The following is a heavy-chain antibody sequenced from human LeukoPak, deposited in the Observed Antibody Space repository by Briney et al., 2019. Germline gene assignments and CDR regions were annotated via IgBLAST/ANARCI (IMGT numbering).Heavy chain of an antibody. D-gene: IGHD6-13*01. CDR2: INSDGSSP. CDR3: AKDADIAAAGSGFDY. V-gene: IGHV3-74*01. J-gene: IGHJ4*02. Sequence: GGSLRLSCAASGLTISNYWMHWVRQAPGKGLVWVSRINSDGSSPTYADSVKGRFTISRDNSKNTLYLQMNSLRAEDTAVYYCAKDADIAAAGSGFDYWGQGTLVTVSS. CDR1: GLTISNYW.